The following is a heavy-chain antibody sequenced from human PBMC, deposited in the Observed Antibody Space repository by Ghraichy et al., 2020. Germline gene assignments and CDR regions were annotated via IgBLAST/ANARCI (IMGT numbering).Heavy chain of an antibody. CDR1: GFTFSSYS. D-gene: IGHD1-1*01. CDR2: ISSSSSII. J-gene: IGHJ4*02. V-gene: IGHV3-48*02. Sequence: GESLNISCAASGFTFSSYSMNWVRQAPGKGLEWVSYISSSSSIIYYADSVKGRFTVSRDNAKNSLYLQMNSLRDEDTAVYYCAREMSGQLKFDYWGQGTLVTVSS. CDR3: AREMSGQLKFDY.